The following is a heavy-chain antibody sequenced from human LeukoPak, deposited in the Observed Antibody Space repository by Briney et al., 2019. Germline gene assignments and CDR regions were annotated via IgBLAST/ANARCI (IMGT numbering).Heavy chain of an antibody. CDR2: INPNSGGT. V-gene: IGHV1-2*06. Sequence: GASVTVSCTASGYTFTGYYMHWVRQAPGQGLEWMGRINPNSGGTNYAQKFQGRVTMTRDTSISTAYMELSRLRSDDTAVYYCARLAFSDYSNYLFDFWGQGTLVTVSS. CDR1: GYTFTGYY. D-gene: IGHD4-11*01. J-gene: IGHJ4*02. CDR3: ARLAFSDYSNYLFDF.